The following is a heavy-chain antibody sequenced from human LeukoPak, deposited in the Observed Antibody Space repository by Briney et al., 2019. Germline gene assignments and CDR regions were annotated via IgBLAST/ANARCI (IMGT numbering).Heavy chain of an antibody. Sequence: ASVKVSCKASGYTFTGYYMHWVRQAPGQGLEWMGRINPNSGGTKYAQKFQGRVTMTTDTSITTAYMEVNRLRSDDTAVYYCARDRYSGSGERFDHWGQGTLVTVSS. V-gene: IGHV1-2*02. CDR3: ARDRYSGSGERFDH. CDR2: INPNSGGT. J-gene: IGHJ4*02. CDR1: GYTFTGYY. D-gene: IGHD5-12*01.